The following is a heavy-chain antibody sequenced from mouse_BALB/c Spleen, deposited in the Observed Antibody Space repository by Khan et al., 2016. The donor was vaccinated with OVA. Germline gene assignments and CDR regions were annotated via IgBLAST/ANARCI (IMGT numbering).Heavy chain of an antibody. CDR1: GYTFSNYW. Sequence: VQLQQSGAELAKPGASVKMSCEASGYTFSNYWIHWVKQRPGQGLEWIGYINPSSGHTYYNQTFNDKATLTTDKSSSTAYMQLSSLTSEDSAVYYCARDRIDYWGQGTTLTVSS. CDR2: INPSSGHT. V-gene: IGHV1-7*01. J-gene: IGHJ2*01. CDR3: ARDRIDY.